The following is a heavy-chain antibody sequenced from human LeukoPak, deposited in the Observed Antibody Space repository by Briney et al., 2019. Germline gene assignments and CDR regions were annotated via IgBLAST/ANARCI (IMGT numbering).Heavy chain of an antibody. CDR1: GGFISTSSYF. J-gene: IGHJ5*02. Sequence: PSETLSLTCSVSGGFISTSSYFWGWVRQPPEKGLEWIGSIYHSGSIYYNPSLKSLVTISVDTSKSQLSLKLSSVTAADTAVYYCARNNGRYGSGRVHFDPWGQGTLVTVSS. CDR3: ARNNGRYGSGRVHFDP. D-gene: IGHD3-10*01. V-gene: IGHV4-39*07. CDR2: IYHSGSI.